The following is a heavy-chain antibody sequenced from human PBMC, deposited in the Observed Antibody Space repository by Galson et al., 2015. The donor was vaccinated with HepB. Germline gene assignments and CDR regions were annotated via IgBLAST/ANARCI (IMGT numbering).Heavy chain of an antibody. Sequence: SLRLSCAASGFTFSSYAMTWVRQAPGKGLEWVSGVSGRSGSTYYAHSVKGRFTISRDNSKNTLYLQMNSLRVEDTAVYCCAKASWGVRGEGFDYWGQGTLVTVSS. J-gene: IGHJ4*02. D-gene: IGHD3-10*01. CDR3: AKASWGVRGEGFDY. CDR2: VSGRSGST. V-gene: IGHV3-23*01. CDR1: GFTFSSYA.